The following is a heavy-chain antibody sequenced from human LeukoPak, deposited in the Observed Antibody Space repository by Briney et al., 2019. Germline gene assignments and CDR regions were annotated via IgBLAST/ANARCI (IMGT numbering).Heavy chain of an antibody. Sequence: GGSLRLSCAASGFTFSSYAMSWVRQAPGKGLEWVSVISGSGGSTYYADSVKGRSTIFRDNSKNTLYLQMNSLRAEDTALYYCAREILTGYAFDIWGQGTMVTVSS. J-gene: IGHJ3*02. V-gene: IGHV3-23*01. CDR2: ISGSGGST. D-gene: IGHD7-27*01. CDR1: GFTFSSYA. CDR3: AREILTGYAFDI.